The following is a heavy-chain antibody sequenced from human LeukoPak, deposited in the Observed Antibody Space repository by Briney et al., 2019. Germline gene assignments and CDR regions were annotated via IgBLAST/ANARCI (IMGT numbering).Heavy chain of an antibody. Sequence: PSETLSLTCTVSGGSISSYYWSWLRHPAGKGLEWIGRIYTSGSTNYNPSLKSRVTMSVDTSKNQFSLKLSSVTAADTAVYYCARDKYQLGYYYYGMDVWGQGTTVTVSS. D-gene: IGHD2-2*01. CDR2: IYTSGST. CDR1: GGSISSYY. V-gene: IGHV4-4*07. J-gene: IGHJ6*02. CDR3: ARDKYQLGYYYYGMDV.